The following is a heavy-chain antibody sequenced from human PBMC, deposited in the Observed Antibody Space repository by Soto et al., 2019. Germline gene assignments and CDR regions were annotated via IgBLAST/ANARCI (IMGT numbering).Heavy chain of an antibody. CDR1: GFTVSNNY. Sequence: EVQLVETGGGLIQPGGSLRLSCAVSGFTVSNNYMTWVRQAPGKGLEWVSSIYSSGNTYYADSVKGRFTISRDNSKNTLHLQMDSLRADDTALYYCARGSGYYDSGAYVEIPAFDFWGQGTLVTVSS. CDR2: IYSSGNT. CDR3: ARGSGYYDSGAYVEIPAFDF. V-gene: IGHV3-53*02. J-gene: IGHJ4*02. D-gene: IGHD3-22*01.